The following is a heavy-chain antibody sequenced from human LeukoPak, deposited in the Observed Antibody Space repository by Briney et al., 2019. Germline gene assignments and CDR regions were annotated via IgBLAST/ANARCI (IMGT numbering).Heavy chain of an antibody. CDR2: VNPNSGGT. Sequence: ASVKVSCKASGYTFTGYYMHWVRQAPGQGLEWMGWVNPNSGGTNYAQKFQGRVTMTRDTSISTAYMELSRLRSDDTAVYYCARSGTGSYLRWLPPDYWGQGTLVTVSS. CDR1: GYTFTGYY. J-gene: IGHJ4*02. V-gene: IGHV1-2*02. CDR3: ARSGTGSYLRWLPPDY. D-gene: IGHD1-26*01.